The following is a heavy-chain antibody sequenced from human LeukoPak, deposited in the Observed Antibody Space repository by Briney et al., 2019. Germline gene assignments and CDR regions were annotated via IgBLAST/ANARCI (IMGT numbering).Heavy chain of an antibody. Sequence: PSETLSLACTVSGGSISSGSYYWSWIRQPAGKGLGWIGRIYTSGSTNYNPSLKSRVTISVDTSKNQFSLKLSSVTAADTAVYYCARDYAVPYYYYMDVWGKGTTVTVSS. D-gene: IGHD4-17*01. CDR3: ARDYAVPYYYYMDV. V-gene: IGHV4-61*02. J-gene: IGHJ6*03. CDR1: GGSISSGSYY. CDR2: IYTSGST.